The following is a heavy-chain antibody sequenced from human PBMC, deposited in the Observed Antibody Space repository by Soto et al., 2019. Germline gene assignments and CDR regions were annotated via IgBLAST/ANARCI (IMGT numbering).Heavy chain of an antibody. CDR3: ARSQGSSTSLEIYYYYYYGMDV. Sequence: ALVKVSCQASGGTLSSYASGWVRQTQGQGLEWMGGIIPISGTANYAQKFQGRVTITADGSTSTAYMELSSLRSEDTAVYYCARSQGSSTSLEIYYYYYYGMDVWGQGTTVTVSS. V-gene: IGHV1-69*13. CDR2: IIPISGTA. CDR1: GGTLSSYA. J-gene: IGHJ6*02. D-gene: IGHD2-2*01.